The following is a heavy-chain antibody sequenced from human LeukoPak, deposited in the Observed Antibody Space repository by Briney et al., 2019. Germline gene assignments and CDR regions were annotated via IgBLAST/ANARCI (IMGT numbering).Heavy chain of an antibody. J-gene: IGHJ5*02. CDR2: IYYTGST. D-gene: IGHD3-3*01. V-gene: IGHV4-39*01. CDR1: GGAISSRTYY. CDR3: ASRGYNDFWSGPFDP. Sequence: PSETLSLTCTASGGAISSRTYYWGWIRQPPGKGPEWIGSIYYTGSTYYNPSLKSRVTISVDTSKNQFSLKLNSVTAADTAVYYCASRGYNDFWSGPFDPWGQGTLVTVSS.